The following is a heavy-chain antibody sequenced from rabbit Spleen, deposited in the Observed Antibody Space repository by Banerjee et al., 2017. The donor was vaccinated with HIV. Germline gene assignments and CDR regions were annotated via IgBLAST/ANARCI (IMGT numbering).Heavy chain of an antibody. J-gene: IGHJ6*01. CDR2: IDTGSSGFT. V-gene: IGHV1S40*01. D-gene: IGHD1-1*01. CDR1: GVSFSGSSY. Sequence: QSLEESGGDLVKPGASLTLTCIASGVSFSGSSYMCWVHQAPGKGLEWIACIDTGSSGFTYFATWAKGRFTCSKTSSTTVTLQMTRLTAADTATYFCARDTSSSFSSYGMDLWGPGTLVTVS. CDR3: ARDTSSSFSSYGMDL.